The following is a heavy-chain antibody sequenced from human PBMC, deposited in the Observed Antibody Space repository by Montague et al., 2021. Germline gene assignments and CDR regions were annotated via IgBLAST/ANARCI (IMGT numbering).Heavy chain of an antibody. V-gene: IGHV4-31*03. CDR3: ARGRLATGDFDC. CDR1: GDSLSSVGCS. D-gene: IGHD6-13*01. J-gene: IGHJ4*02. CDR2: MYYSGST. Sequence: TLSLTCTVSGDSLSSVGCSWTWIRQHPGKGLEWIGYMYYSGSTYYNPSLKSRVTISGDTSKNHFSLRLTSVTAADTAVYYCARGRLATGDFDCWGQGTLVTVSS.